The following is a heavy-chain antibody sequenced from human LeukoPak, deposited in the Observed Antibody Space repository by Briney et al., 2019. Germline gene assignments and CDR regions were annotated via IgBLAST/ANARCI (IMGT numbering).Heavy chain of an antibody. Sequence: GGSLRLSCAASGFTFSNAWMSWVRQAPGKGLEWVGRIKSKTDGGTTDYAAPVKGRFTISRDDSKNTLYLQMNSLKTEDTAVYYCTTDPPWNWKPNYGMDVWGQGTTVTVSS. V-gene: IGHV3-15*01. D-gene: IGHD1-1*01. CDR2: IKSKTDGGTT. J-gene: IGHJ6*02. CDR1: GFTFSNAW. CDR3: TTDPPWNWKPNYGMDV.